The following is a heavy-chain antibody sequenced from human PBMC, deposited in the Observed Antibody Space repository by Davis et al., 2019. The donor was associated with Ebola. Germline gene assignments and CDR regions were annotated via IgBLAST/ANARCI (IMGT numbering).Heavy chain of an antibody. D-gene: IGHD2-15*01. CDR2: IYPGDSDT. CDR3: ARQIVVVVAASKTGRFDP. CDR1: GYSFTSYW. Sequence: GESLKISCKGSGYSFTSYWIGWVRQLPGKGLEWMGIIYPGDSDTSYSPSFQGQVTIPADQSISTAYLQWSSLKASDTAMYYCARQIVVVVAASKTGRFDPWGQGTLVTVSS. J-gene: IGHJ5*02. V-gene: IGHV5-51*01.